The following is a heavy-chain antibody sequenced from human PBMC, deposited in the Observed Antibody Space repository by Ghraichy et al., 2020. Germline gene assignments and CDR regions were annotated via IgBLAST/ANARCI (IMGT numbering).Heavy chain of an antibody. J-gene: IGHJ4*02. Sequence: LSLTCAASGFTFSSYAMSWVRQAPGKGLEWVSAISGSGGSTYYADSVKGRFTISRDNSKNTLYLQMNSLRAEDTAVYYCANKRWTAQPADYWGQGTLVTVSS. CDR2: ISGSGGST. CDR1: GFTFSSYA. CDR3: ANKRWTAQPADY. V-gene: IGHV3-23*01. D-gene: IGHD1-14*01.